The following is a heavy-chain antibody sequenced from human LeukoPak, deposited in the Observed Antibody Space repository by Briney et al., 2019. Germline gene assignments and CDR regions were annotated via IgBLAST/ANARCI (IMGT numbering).Heavy chain of an antibody. J-gene: IGHJ5*02. Sequence: SGTLSLTCTVSGGSISSSSYYWGWIRQPPGKGLEWIGSIYYSGSTYYNPALKSRVTISVDTSKNQFSLKLSFCTAADTAVDXXXXXXXXXXVAWGQGTLVTVSS. V-gene: IGHV4-39*07. CDR2: IYYSGST. CDR3: XXXXXXXXVA. CDR1: GGSISSSSYY.